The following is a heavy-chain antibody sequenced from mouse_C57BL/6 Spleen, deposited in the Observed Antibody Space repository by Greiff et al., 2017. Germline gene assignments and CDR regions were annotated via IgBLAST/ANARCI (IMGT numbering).Heavy chain of an antibody. CDR3: ARHGNFYFDY. CDR2: INYDGSST. V-gene: IGHV5-16*01. Sequence: EVKLVESEGGLVQPGSSMKLSCTASGFTFSDYYMAWVRQVPEKGLEWVANINYDGSSTYYLDSLKSRFIISRDNAKNILYLQMSSLKSEDTATYYCARHGNFYFDYWGQGTTLTVSS. J-gene: IGHJ2*01. D-gene: IGHD2-1*01. CDR1: GFTFSDYY.